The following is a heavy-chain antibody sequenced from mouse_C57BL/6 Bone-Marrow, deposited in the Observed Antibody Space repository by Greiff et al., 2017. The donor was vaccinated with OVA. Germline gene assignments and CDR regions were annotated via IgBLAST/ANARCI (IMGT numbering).Heavy chain of an antibody. CDR1: GYSITSGYY. D-gene: IGHD2-4*01. J-gene: IGHJ2*01. Sequence: EVQVVESGPGLVKPSQSLSLTCSVTGYSITSGYYWNWIRQFPGNKLEWMGYISYDGSNNYNPSLKNRISITRDTSKNQFFLKLNSVTTEDTATYYCARGIIYFDYWGQGTTLTVSS. V-gene: IGHV3-6*01. CDR2: ISYDGSN. CDR3: ARGIIYFDY.